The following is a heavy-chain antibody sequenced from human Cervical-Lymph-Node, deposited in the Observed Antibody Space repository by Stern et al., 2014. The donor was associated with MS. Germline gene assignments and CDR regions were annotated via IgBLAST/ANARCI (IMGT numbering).Heavy chain of an antibody. CDR2: TGWNGCNI. J-gene: IGHJ4*02. V-gene: IGHV3-9*01. Sequence: EVQLVESGGGLVQPGRSLRLSCAASGFNFDDYAMHWVRQPPGKGLEWVSGTGWNGCNIGYADSVKGRFTISRDDAKNSLYLQMNSLRPEDTAFYYCAKDIDYGGNSPRYGFDHWGQGALVTVSS. CDR3: AKDIDYGGNSPRYGFDH. D-gene: IGHD4-23*01. CDR1: GFNFDDYA.